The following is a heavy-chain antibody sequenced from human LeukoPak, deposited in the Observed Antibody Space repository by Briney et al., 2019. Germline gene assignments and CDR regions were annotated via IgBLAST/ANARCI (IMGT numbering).Heavy chain of an antibody. CDR1: GFTFSSYG. D-gene: IGHD5-12*01. V-gene: IGHV3-30*18. J-gene: IGHJ4*02. CDR2: ISYDGSNK. CDR3: AKGYSGYDHGALDY. Sequence: PGGSLRLSCAASGFTFSSYGMHWVRQAPGKGLEWVAVISYDGSNKYYADSVKGRFTISRDNSKNTLYLQMNSLRAEDTAVYYCAKGYSGYDHGALDYWGQGTLVTVSS.